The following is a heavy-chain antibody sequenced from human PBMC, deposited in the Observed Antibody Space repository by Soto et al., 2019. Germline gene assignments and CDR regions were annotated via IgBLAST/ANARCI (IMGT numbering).Heavy chain of an antibody. D-gene: IGHD6-13*01. CDR1: GFSLSTSGVG. CDR3: AHRVGAAGTMSWCDP. CDR2: IYWDDDK. V-gene: IGHV2-5*02. J-gene: IGHJ5*02. Sequence: QITLKESGPPLVKPTQTLTLTCTFSGFSLSTSGVGVGWIRQPPGKALEWLALIYWDDDKRYSPSLESRLTSNKDPGKNQEVLTMSKMDPVDTATDYCAHRVGAAGTMSWCDPWGQGTLVTVSA.